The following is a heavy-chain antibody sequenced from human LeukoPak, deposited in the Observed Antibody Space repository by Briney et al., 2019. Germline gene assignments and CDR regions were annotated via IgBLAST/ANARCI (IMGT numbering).Heavy chain of an antibody. Sequence: SQTRSLTCAISGDSVSSISTAWNWIRQSPSRGLEWLGRTYYRSKWYNDYAVSVKSRITINADTSKNQFSLQLNSVTPEDTAVYYCARDNSYGYFYFDSWGQGTLVTVSS. CDR2: TYYRSKWYN. D-gene: IGHD5-18*01. CDR1: GDSVSSISTA. V-gene: IGHV6-1*01. J-gene: IGHJ4*02. CDR3: ARDNSYGYFYFDS.